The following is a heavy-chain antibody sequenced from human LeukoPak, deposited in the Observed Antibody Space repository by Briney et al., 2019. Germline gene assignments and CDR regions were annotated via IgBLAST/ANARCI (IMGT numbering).Heavy chain of an antibody. J-gene: IGHJ3*01. D-gene: IGHD6-6*01. V-gene: IGHV3-7*01. CDR3: TRSSAAAFDV. CDR2: IKQDGSEK. CDR1: GFSFNSYT. Sequence: GGSLRLSCEVAGFSFNSYTMTLVRQAPGKGLEWVANIKQDGSEKYHVDSVKGRFTISRDSAKNSLYLQMNTLRAEDTAVYYCTRSSAAAFDVWGQGTMVTVSS.